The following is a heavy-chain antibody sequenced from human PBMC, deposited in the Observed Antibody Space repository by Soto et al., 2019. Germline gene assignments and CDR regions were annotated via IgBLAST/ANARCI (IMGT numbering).Heavy chain of an antibody. CDR1: GFTFSNYA. V-gene: IGHV3-23*01. CDR2: ISATGRNT. J-gene: IGHJ4*02. D-gene: IGHD6-19*01. Sequence: EVQLLESGGGLVQPGESLRLSSAASGFTFSNYAMNWVRQSPGKGLEWVSTISATGRNTYYADSVKGRFTLPRENSRNILYVYMNTLRAEDTALYYCAKDRTDYSSGWPFDYWGPGILVTVSS. CDR3: AKDRTDYSSGWPFDY.